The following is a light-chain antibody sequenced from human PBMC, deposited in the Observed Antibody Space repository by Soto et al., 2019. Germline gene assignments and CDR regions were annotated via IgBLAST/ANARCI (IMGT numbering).Light chain of an antibody. V-gene: IGKV1-39*01. J-gene: IGKJ2*01. CDR3: QQSYSSPYT. Sequence: DTQMTQSPSSLSVSVGDRVTITCRASQSIASFLHWYQQKPGEAPQLLIYASFNLQSGVPSRFSGSGSGTDFTPTISSLQPEDFATYYCQQSYSSPYTFGQGTKVEIK. CDR1: QSIASF. CDR2: ASF.